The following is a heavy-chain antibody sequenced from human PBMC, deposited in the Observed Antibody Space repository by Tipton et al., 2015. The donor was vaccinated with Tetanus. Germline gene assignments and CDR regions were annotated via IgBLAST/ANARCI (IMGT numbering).Heavy chain of an antibody. CDR3: ARHPPPYYYGSGSYLDY. CDR1: GVSMRNGGYS. Sequence: TLSLTCAVSGVSMRNGGYSWSWIRQSPGKGLEWIGYVYHSGGSYYNPSLKSRVTISVDTSKNQFSLRLSSVTVADTAVYFCARHPPPYYYGSGSYLDYWGQGTPVTVSS. CDR2: VYHSGGS. V-gene: IGHV4-30-2*03. J-gene: IGHJ4*02. D-gene: IGHD3-10*01.